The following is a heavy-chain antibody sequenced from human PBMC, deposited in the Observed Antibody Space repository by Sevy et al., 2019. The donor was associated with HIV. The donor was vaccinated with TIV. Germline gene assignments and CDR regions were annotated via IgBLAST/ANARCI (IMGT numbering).Heavy chain of an antibody. Sequence: GESLKISCAASGFTFDDYAMHWVRQAPGKGLAWVSRIDWDGGSTYYADSVKGRFTISRDNSKNSLYLQMNSLRAEDTAFYYCAKGSGGSGSYYDSWGQRTLVTVSS. J-gene: IGHJ4*02. CDR3: AKGSGGSGSYYDS. CDR2: IDWDGGST. CDR1: GFTFDDYA. V-gene: IGHV3-43D*04. D-gene: IGHD3-10*01.